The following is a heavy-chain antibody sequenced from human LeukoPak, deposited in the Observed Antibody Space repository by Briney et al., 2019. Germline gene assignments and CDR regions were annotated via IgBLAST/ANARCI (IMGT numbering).Heavy chain of an antibody. J-gene: IGHJ6*02. CDR2: ISSSSSYI. CDR3: ARDPTPRYCSGGSCYTHYGMDV. V-gene: IGHV3-21*01. CDR1: GFTFSSYS. D-gene: IGHD2-15*01. Sequence: GGSLRLSCAASGFTFSSYSMNWVRQAPGKGLEWVSSISSSSSYIYYADSVKGRFTISRDNAKNSLYLQMNSLRAEDTAIYYCARDPTPRYCSGGSCYTHYGMDVWGQGTTVTVSS.